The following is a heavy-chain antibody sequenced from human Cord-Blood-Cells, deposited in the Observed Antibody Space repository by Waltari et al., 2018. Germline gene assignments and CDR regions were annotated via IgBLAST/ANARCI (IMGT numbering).Heavy chain of an antibody. J-gene: IGHJ4*02. CDR1: GVSLSTSGVG. Sequence: QITLKESGPTLVKPTQTLTLTCTFSGVSLSTSGVGVGWIRQPPGKALEWLALIYWNDDKRYSPSLKSRLTITKDTSKNQVVLTMTNMDPVDTATYYCAHSPSSNYRAAAGVAFDYWGQGTLVTVSS. D-gene: IGHD6-13*01. V-gene: IGHV2-5*01. CDR2: IYWNDDK. CDR3: AHSPSSNYRAAAGVAFDY.